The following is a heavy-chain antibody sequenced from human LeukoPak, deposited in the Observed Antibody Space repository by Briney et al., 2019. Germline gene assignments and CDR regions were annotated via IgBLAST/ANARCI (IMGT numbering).Heavy chain of an antibody. V-gene: IGHV3-15*01. CDR2: IKSKTDSGTT. D-gene: IGHD3-10*01. J-gene: IGHJ6*03. CDR1: GFAFSNAW. CDR3: TTYYYGSGSYYTNFYMDV. Sequence: PGGSLRLSCAASGFAFSNAWMSWVRQAPGKGLEWVGDIKSKTDSGTTNYAAPVKGRFTISRDDSKNTLFLQMSSLKTEDTAVYYCTTYYYGSGSYYTNFYMDVWGKGTTVTVSS.